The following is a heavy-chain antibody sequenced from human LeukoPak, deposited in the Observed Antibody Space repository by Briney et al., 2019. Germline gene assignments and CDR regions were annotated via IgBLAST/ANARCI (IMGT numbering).Heavy chain of an antibody. CDR2: IKQDGSAK. D-gene: IGHD2-21*01. Sequence: GVSLRLSCSATGFIFSSDWMKWVRQAPGKGLEWVATIKQDGSAKHYGDSVKGRFTISRDNAKNTLYLEMNILRAEDTAVYYCATGEGHWGQGTLVTVSS. V-gene: IGHV3-7*01. CDR1: GFIFSSDW. CDR3: ATGEGH. J-gene: IGHJ4*02.